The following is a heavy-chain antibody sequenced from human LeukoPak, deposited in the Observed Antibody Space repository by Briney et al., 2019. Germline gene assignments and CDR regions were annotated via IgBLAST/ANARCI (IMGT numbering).Heavy chain of an antibody. CDR1: GYTFTGYY. D-gene: IGHD6-13*01. CDR3: ARVAYSSSWYLFDY. J-gene: IGHJ4*02. Sequence: ASVKVSCKASGYTFTGYYMHWVRQAPGQGLEWMGWINPNSGGTNYAQKFQGRVTMTRDTSISTAYTELSRLRSDDTAVYYCARVAYSSSWYLFDYWGQGTLVTVSS. CDR2: INPNSGGT. V-gene: IGHV1-2*02.